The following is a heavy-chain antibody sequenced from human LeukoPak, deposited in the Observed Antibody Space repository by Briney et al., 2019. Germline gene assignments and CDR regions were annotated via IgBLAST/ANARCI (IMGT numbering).Heavy chain of an antibody. CDR3: ASSRQVDS. J-gene: IGHJ4*02. V-gene: IGHV3-48*02. Sequence: GGCLRLSCAASGFTFSSSSMSWVRQPPGKGLEWGSYISSTSRTIYNADSVKGRFTISRDNAKNSLYLQMNSLRDEDTAVYYCASSRQVDSWGQGTLVTVSS. CDR2: ISSTSRTI. CDR1: GFTFSSSS.